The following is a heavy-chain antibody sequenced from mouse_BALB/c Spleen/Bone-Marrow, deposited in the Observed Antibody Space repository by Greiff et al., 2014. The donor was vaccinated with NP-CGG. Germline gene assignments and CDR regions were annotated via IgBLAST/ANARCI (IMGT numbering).Heavy chain of an antibody. Sequence: EVQGVESGGGLVQPGGSLKLSCAASGFTFSSYGMSWVRQTPDKRLELVATVNSNGGSTYYPDSVKGRFTISRDTAKNTLYLQMSSLKSEETAMYYCVRGNYGNYVGYFDFWGQGTTLTVSS. D-gene: IGHD2-1*01. CDR1: GFTFSSYG. J-gene: IGHJ2*01. CDR3: VRGNYGNYVGYFDF. CDR2: VNSNGGST. V-gene: IGHV5-6-3*01.